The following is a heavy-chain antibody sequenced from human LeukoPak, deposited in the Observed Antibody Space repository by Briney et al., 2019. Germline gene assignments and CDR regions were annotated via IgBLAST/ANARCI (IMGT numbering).Heavy chain of an antibody. CDR3: ARDAGNSGYGCDL. CDR2: IRSSSET. CDR1: GFTFSQYS. D-gene: IGHD5-12*01. V-gene: IGHV3-48*01. Sequence: GGSLRLSCAASGFTFSQYSMNWVRQAPGKGLEWVSHIRSSSETFYADSVKGRFTISRDNARNSLYLQTNNLRGEDTAIYYCARDAGNSGYGCDLWGQGTLVTVSS. J-gene: IGHJ5*02.